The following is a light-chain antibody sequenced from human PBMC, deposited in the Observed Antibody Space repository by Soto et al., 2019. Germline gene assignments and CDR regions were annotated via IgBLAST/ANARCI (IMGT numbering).Light chain of an antibody. CDR3: QQYDNLAFT. J-gene: IGKJ2*01. Sequence: DIQMTQSPSSLSASVGDRATITCQASQDIRNYLNWYQQKPGKAPKFLIYDASNLERGVPSRFSGSGSGTDFTFTISSLQPEDIGTYYCQQYDNLAFTFGQGTKVDIK. CDR1: QDIRNY. CDR2: DAS. V-gene: IGKV1-33*01.